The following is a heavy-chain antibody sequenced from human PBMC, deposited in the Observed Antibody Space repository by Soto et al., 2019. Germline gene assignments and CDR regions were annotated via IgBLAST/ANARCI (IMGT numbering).Heavy chain of an antibody. D-gene: IGHD3-22*01. V-gene: IGHV1-69*13. CDR1: GGTFSSYA. J-gene: IGHJ6*02. Sequence: SVKVSCKASGGTFSSYAISWVRQAPGQGLEWMGGIIPIFGTANYAQKFQGRVTITADESTSTAYMELSSLRSEDTAVYYCARAAGGYYDSSGYFPYYYGMDVWGQGTTVTVS. CDR2: IIPIFGTA. CDR3: ARAAGGYYDSSGYFPYYYGMDV.